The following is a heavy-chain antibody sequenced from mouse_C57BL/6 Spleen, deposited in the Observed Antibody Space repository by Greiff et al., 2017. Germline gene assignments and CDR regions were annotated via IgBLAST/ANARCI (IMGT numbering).Heavy chain of an antibody. CDR2: INPNNGGT. V-gene: IGHV1-22*01. CDR3: ARPPLTTVVAGPFAY. D-gene: IGHD1-1*01. Sequence: VQLKQSGPELVKPGASVKMSCKASGYTFTDYNMHWVKQSHGKSLEWIGYINPNNGGTSYNQKFKGKATLTVNKSSSTAYMELRSLTSEDSAVYYCARPPLTTVVAGPFAYWGQGTLVTVSA. CDR1: GYTFTDYN. J-gene: IGHJ3*01.